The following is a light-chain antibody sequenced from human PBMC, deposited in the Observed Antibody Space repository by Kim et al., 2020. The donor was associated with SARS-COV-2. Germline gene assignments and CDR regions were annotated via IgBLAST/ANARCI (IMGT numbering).Light chain of an antibody. CDR3: HQYGSFPRT. CDR1: QSVSSNF. Sequence: SPGERATLSCRASQSVSSNFLAWFQHKPGQAPTLLMYEASIRATGIPDRFRGSGSGTDFTLTISRLEPEDFAVYYCHQYGSFPRTFGQGTKVDIK. CDR2: EAS. J-gene: IGKJ1*01. V-gene: IGKV3-20*01.